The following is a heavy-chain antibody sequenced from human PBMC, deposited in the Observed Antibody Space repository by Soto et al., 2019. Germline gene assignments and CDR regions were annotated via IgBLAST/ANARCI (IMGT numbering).Heavy chain of an antibody. CDR2: ISYDGSNK. D-gene: IGHD1-7*01. CDR1: GFTFSSYA. V-gene: IGHV3-30-3*01. CDR3: ARGTGTFFDY. J-gene: IGHJ4*02. Sequence: GGSLRLSCAASGFTFSSYAMHWVRQAPGEGLEWVAVISYDGSNKYYADSVKGRFTISRDNSKNTVYLQMTSLRAEDTAVYYCARGTGTFFDYWGQGTLVTVSS.